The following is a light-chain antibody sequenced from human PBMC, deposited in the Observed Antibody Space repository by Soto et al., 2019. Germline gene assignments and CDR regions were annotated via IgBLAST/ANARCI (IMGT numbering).Light chain of an antibody. J-gene: IGKJ3*01. CDR1: QSISGSY. Sequence: PGERATLSCGASQSISGSYLAWYQQRPGLAPRLLIYDGSNRAAGIPDRFSGSGSGTDFTLTISRLEPEDFAVYYCQQYGGSTTFGPGTKVDIK. V-gene: IGKV3D-20*01. CDR3: QQYGGSTT. CDR2: DGS.